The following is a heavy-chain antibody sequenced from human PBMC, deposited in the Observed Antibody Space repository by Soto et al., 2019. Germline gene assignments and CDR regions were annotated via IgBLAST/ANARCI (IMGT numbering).Heavy chain of an antibody. CDR1: GFTFSSYW. CDR3: ARDGAKYYYDSSGYYPLSS. D-gene: IGHD3-22*01. Sequence: LRLSCAASGFTFSSYWMHWVRQAPGKGLVWVSRINSDGSSTSYADSVKCRFTISRDNAKNTLYLQMNSLRAEDTAVYYCARDGAKYYYDSSGYYPLSSWGQGTLVTVSS. CDR2: INSDGSST. J-gene: IGHJ4*02. V-gene: IGHV3-74*01.